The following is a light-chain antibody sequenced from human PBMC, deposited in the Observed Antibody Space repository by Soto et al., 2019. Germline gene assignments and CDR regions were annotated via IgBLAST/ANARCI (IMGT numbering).Light chain of an antibody. CDR3: KQSYSTPRT. V-gene: IGKV1-39*01. Sequence: DIQMTQSPSSLSASVGDRVTITCRASQSISSYLNWYQQKPGKAPKLLIYAASSLQSGVPSRFSGSGSGTDFTLTISSLQPEDFATYYCKQSYSTPRTSGQGTKVDIK. CDR2: AAS. J-gene: IGKJ1*01. CDR1: QSISSY.